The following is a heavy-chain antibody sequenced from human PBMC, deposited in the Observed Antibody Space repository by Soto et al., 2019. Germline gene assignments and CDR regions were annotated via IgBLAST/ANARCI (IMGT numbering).Heavy chain of an antibody. V-gene: IGHV3-23*01. D-gene: IGHD1-26*01. CDR2: ISDTGDNT. CDR3: AKDGATRAWFGP. Sequence: EVQLLESGGGLVQPGGSLRLSCAASGFTFSRSAMNWVRQAPGKGLEWVSLISDTGDNTYYADSVKGRFSIFRDNSKIMLYLQMNSLRVEDTAVYYCAKDGATRAWFGPWGQGTLVIVSS. CDR1: GFTFSRSA. J-gene: IGHJ5*02.